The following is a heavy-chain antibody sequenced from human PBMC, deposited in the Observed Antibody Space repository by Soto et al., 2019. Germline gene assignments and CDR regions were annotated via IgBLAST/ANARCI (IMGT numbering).Heavy chain of an antibody. J-gene: IGHJ6*02. Sequence: PGGSLRLSCAASGFTFSSYAMSWVRQAPGKGLEWVSAISGSGGSTYYADSVKGRFTISRDNSKNTLYLQMNSLRAEDTAVYYCAEDPQNTLFWSGYYTSEYYYYGMDVWGQGTTVTVSS. V-gene: IGHV3-23*01. CDR2: ISGSGGST. D-gene: IGHD3-3*01. CDR3: AEDPQNTLFWSGYYTSEYYYYGMDV. CDR1: GFTFSSYA.